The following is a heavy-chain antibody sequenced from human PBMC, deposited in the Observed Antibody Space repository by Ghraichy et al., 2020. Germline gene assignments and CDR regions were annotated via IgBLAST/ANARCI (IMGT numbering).Heavy chain of an antibody. CDR3: ARDRDSSGYCYGY. CDR2: INPGGGST. J-gene: IGHJ4*02. D-gene: IGHD3-22*01. Sequence: ASVKVSRKASGYTFTSYSMHWVRQAPGQGLEWMGIINPGGGSTSYAQKFQGRVTMTTDTSTTTVYMELSSLRSEDTAVYYCARDRDSSGYCYGYWGQGTLVTVSS. CDR1: GYTFTSYS. V-gene: IGHV1-46*01.